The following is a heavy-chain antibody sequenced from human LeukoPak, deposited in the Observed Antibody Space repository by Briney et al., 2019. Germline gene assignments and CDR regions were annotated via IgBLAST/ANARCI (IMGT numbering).Heavy chain of an antibody. Sequence: GSLRLSCAASGFTFSSYAMHWVRQAPGKGLEWVAVISYDGSNKYYADSVKGRFTISRDNSKNTLYLQMNSLRAEDTAVYYCARSTGGAAAGPDYWAQGTLVTVSS. J-gene: IGHJ4*02. CDR3: ARSTGGAAAGPDY. CDR2: ISYDGSNK. V-gene: IGHV3-30-3*01. D-gene: IGHD6-13*01. CDR1: GFTFSSYA.